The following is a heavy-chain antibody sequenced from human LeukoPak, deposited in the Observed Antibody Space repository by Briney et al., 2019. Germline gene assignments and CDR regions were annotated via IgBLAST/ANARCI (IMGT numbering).Heavy chain of an antibody. CDR2: IYYSGST. J-gene: IGHJ4*02. D-gene: IGHD4-17*01. CDR3: ARRSDVDYVGLYDY. Sequence: SETLSLTCTVSGGSISSYYWSWIRQPPGKGLEWIGYIYYSGSTNYNPSLKSRVTISVDTSKNQFSLKLSSVTAADTAVYYCARRSDVDYVGLYDYWGQGTLVTVSS. CDR1: GGSISSYY. V-gene: IGHV4-59*08.